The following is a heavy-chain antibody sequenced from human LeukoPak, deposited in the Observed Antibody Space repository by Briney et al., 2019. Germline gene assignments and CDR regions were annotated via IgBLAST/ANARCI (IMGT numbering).Heavy chain of an antibody. V-gene: IGHV4-39*07. CDR3: ARNVRLGSGELSFAPFKNWFDP. D-gene: IGHD3-16*02. CDR2: IHHGGST. J-gene: IGHJ5*02. Sequence: SETLSLTCTVSGGSISSGIYHWGWIRQAPGKGLEWIGSIHHGGSTYYTPSLRSRVTISLDSSKNQFSLKLTSVTPEDTAVYYCARNVRLGSGELSFAPFKNWFDPWGQGTLVTVSS. CDR1: GGSISSGIYH.